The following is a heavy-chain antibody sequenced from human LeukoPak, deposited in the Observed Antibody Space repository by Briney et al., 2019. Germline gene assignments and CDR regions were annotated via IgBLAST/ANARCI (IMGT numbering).Heavy chain of an antibody. D-gene: IGHD1-1*01. V-gene: IGHV3-33*01. CDR1: GFTYSTYG. Sequence: PGGSLRLSCEASGFTYSTYGMHWGRQAAGKGLEWVAVIWSDGSKKYCADSVKGRFTISRDNSKNTLYLQMNSLRAEDTAVYYCARDDDSTGNAFDVWGQGTMVTVSS. J-gene: IGHJ3*01. CDR3: ARDDDSTGNAFDV. CDR2: IWSDGSKK.